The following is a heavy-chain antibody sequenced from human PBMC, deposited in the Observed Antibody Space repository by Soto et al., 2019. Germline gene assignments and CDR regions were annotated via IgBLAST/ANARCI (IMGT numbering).Heavy chain of an antibody. Sequence: PSETLSLTCAVYGGSFSGYYWSWIRQPPGKGLEWIGEINHSGSTNYNPSLKSRVTISVDTSKNQFSLKLSSVTAADTAVYYCARGGRNIAARLDYWGQGTLVTVSS. V-gene: IGHV4-34*01. CDR2: INHSGST. D-gene: IGHD6-6*01. CDR3: ARGGRNIAARLDY. CDR1: GGSFSGYY. J-gene: IGHJ4*02.